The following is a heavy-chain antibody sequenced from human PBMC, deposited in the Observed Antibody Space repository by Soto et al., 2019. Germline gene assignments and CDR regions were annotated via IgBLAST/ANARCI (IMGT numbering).Heavy chain of an antibody. Sequence: EVQLVESGGGLVQPGGSLRLSCAASGFTFRNYWMHWVRQAPGKGLVWVSRINTDGTTTTYADSVKGRFTISRDNAKNTVYLQVNSLRAEDTAVYYCARANYFDYWRQGTLVTVSS. CDR1: GFTFRNYW. CDR2: INTDGTTT. J-gene: IGHJ4*02. V-gene: IGHV3-74*01. CDR3: ARANYFDY.